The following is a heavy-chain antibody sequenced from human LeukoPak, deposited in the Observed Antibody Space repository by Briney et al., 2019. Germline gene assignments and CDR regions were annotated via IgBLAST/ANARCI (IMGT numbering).Heavy chain of an antibody. CDR1: GYTLTSYD. J-gene: IGHJ4*02. Sequence: ASVKVSCKASGYTLTSYDINWVRQATGQGLEWMGWMNPNSGNTGYAQKFQGRVTMTRNTSISTAYMELSSLRSEDTAVYYCARYDILTGYKDYWGQGTLVTVSS. V-gene: IGHV1-8*01. CDR3: ARYDILTGYKDY. D-gene: IGHD3-9*01. CDR2: MNPNSGNT.